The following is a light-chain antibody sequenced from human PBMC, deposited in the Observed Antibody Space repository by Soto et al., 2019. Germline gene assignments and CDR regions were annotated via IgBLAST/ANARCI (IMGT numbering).Light chain of an antibody. CDR3: QKYSSVPV. CDR1: QGIRNF. CDR2: AAS. Sequence: DIQMPQSPTSLSASVGDRVTITCRASQGIRNFVAWYQQKPGKAPKLLIYAASTLQSGVPSRFSGSGSGTDFTLTINSLQPEDVATYSCQKYSSVPVFGPGTKVEI. V-gene: IGKV1-27*01. J-gene: IGKJ3*01.